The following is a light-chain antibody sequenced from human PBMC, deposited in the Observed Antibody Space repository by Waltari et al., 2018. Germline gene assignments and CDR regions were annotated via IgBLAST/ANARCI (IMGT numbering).Light chain of an antibody. J-gene: IGKJ4*01. Sequence: DIQMTQSPSTLSASVGDRVIFSCWASQSISKWLAWYQQKPGKAPKLLIYTASTLESGVPSRFSGSGSGTEFTLTISSLQPEDFATYYCQQYNSYSLLSFGGGTKVEIK. CDR1: QSISKW. CDR2: TAS. CDR3: QQYNSYSLLS. V-gene: IGKV1-5*03.